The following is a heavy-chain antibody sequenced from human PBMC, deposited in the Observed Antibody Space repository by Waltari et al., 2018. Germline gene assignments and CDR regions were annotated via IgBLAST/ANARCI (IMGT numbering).Heavy chain of an antibody. CDR2: VSGTGGST. Sequence: EVQLVESGGGLVQPGGSLRLSCAASGFTFSSYAMTWVRQVPGKGLEWVSAVSGTGGSTYYADSVKGRFTISRDKAKNTLYLQMNSLKAEDTAVYYCAKDVDIVATNSLISWGQGTLVTVSS. CDR3: AKDVDIVATNSLIS. CDR1: GFTFSSYA. J-gene: IGHJ4*02. V-gene: IGHV3-23*04. D-gene: IGHD5-12*01.